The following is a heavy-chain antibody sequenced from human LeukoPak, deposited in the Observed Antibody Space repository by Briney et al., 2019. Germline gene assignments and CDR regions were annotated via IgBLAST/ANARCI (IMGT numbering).Heavy chain of an antibody. CDR1: GFTFSSYA. V-gene: IGHV3-23*01. D-gene: IGHD4-17*01. J-gene: IGHJ4*02. Sequence: GGSLRLSCAASGFTFSSYAMSWVRQAPGKGLEWVSAISGSGGSTYYADSVKGRFTISRDNSKNTLYLQMNSLRAEDTAVYYCAKDSAHYGDYAGYLDYWGQGTLVTVSS. CDR2: ISGSGGST. CDR3: AKDSAHYGDYAGYLDY.